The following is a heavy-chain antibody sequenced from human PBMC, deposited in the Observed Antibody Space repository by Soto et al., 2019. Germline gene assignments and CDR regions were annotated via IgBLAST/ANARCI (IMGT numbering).Heavy chain of an antibody. D-gene: IGHD6-13*01. V-gene: IGHV4-4*02. CDR2: IYHSGST. J-gene: IGHJ6*02. CDR1: GGSISSSNW. CDR3: ARGIGYSSSWYSTYGLDV. Sequence: SETLSLTCAVSGGSISSSNWWSWVRQPPGKGLEWIGEIYHSGSTDYNPSLKSRVTISVDKSKNQFSLKVNSVTAADTAVYYCARGIGYSSSWYSTYGLDVWGQGTTVTVSS.